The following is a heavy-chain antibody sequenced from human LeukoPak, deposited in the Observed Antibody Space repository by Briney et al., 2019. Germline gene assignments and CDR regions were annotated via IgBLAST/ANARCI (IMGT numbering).Heavy chain of an antibody. Sequence: PGGSLRLSCAASGFTFSSYAMSWVRQAPGKGLEWVSAISGSGGSTYYADSVKGRFTISRDNSKNTLYLQMNSLRAEDTAVYYCAKANRDHLSHYYGVDVWGQGTTVVVSS. CDR1: GFTFSSYA. CDR3: AKANRDHLSHYYGVDV. J-gene: IGHJ6*02. V-gene: IGHV3-23*01. D-gene: IGHD3-10*01. CDR2: ISGSGGST.